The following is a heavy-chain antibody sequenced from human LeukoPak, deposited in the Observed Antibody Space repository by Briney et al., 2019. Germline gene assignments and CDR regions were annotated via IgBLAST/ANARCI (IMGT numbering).Heavy chain of an antibody. CDR3: ASSNVDTAMVMSYYYYGMDV. V-gene: IGHV4-59*01. CDR1: GGSISSYY. J-gene: IGHJ6*02. D-gene: IGHD5-18*01. Sequence: SETLSLTCTVSGGSISSYYWSWIRQPPGKRLEWIGYIYYSGSTNYNPSLKSRVTISVDTSKNQFSLKLSSVTAADTAVYYCASSNVDTAMVMSYYYYGMDVWGQGTTVTVSS. CDR2: IYYSGST.